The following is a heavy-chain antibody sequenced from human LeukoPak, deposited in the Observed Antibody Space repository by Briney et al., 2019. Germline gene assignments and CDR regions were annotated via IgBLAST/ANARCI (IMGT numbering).Heavy chain of an antibody. Sequence: GESLKISCKGSGYGFTSYWIGWVRRMPGKGLEWMGIIYPGDSDTRYSPSFQGQVTISADKSISTAYLQWSSLKASDTAMYYCARHGAPGFLEWLSELDYWGQGTLVTVSS. V-gene: IGHV5-51*01. D-gene: IGHD3-3*01. CDR1: GYGFTSYW. J-gene: IGHJ4*02. CDR2: IYPGDSDT. CDR3: ARHGAPGFLEWLSELDY.